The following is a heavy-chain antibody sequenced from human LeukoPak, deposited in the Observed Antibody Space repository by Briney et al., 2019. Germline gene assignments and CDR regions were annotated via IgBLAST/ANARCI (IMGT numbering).Heavy chain of an antibody. J-gene: IGHJ1*01. CDR2: IGGNGRST. D-gene: IGHD6-19*01. V-gene: IGHV3-11*04. Sequence: GGSLRLSCAVSGLTFSDYFMTWIRQAPGKGLEWVSYIGGNGRSTYYADSVRGRFTISRDNAKNSVYLQIDNLRVDDTAVYYCATSQSSEAGILGDWGQGTLVTVSS. CDR3: ATSQSSEAGILGD. CDR1: GLTFSDYF.